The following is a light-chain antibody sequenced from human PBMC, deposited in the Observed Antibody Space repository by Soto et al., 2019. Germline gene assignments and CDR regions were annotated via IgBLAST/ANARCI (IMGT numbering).Light chain of an antibody. CDR2: GAS. Sequence: EIVLTQSPGTLSLSPGERATLSCRASPSVGSTYLAWYQQKPGQAPRLLIYGASTRATDIPDRFSGSGSGTDFPLTISRLEPEDFAVYYCQQYGNSPVTFGQGTKVEIK. CDR3: QQYGNSPVT. CDR1: PSVGSTY. V-gene: IGKV3-20*01. J-gene: IGKJ1*01.